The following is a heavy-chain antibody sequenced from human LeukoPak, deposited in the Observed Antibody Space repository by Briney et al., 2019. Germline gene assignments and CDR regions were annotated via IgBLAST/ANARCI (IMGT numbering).Heavy chain of an antibody. CDR3: ARGISDYVGRSYFDY. CDR2: ISSSSSYI. J-gene: IGHJ4*02. CDR1: GFTFSSYS. D-gene: IGHD3-16*01. V-gene: IGHV3-21*01. Sequence: GGSLRLSCAASGFTFSSYSMNWVRQAPGKGLEWVSSISSSSSYIYYADSVKGRFTISRDNAKNSLYLQMNSLRAEDTAVYYCARGISDYVGRSYFDYWGQGTLVTVSS.